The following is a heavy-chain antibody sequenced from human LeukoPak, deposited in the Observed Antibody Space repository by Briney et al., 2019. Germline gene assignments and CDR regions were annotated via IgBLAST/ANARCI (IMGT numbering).Heavy chain of an antibody. CDR1: GFTFSSYW. CDR2: INSDGSST. Sequence: PGGSLRLSCAASGFTFSSYWMHWVRQAPGKGLVWVSRINSDGSSTSYADSVKGRFTISRDSAKNTLYLQMNSLRAEDTAVYYCARDPPLNYYDSSGYTEYWGQGTLVTVSS. D-gene: IGHD3-22*01. J-gene: IGHJ4*02. V-gene: IGHV3-74*01. CDR3: ARDPPLNYYDSSGYTEY.